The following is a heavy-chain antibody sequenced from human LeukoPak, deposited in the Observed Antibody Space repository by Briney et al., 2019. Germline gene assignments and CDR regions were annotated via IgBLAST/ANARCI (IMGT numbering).Heavy chain of an antibody. CDR2: IRYDGSNK. J-gene: IGHJ4*02. V-gene: IGHV3-30*02. CDR1: GFTFSNYG. D-gene: IGHD6-19*01. Sequence: GGSLRLSCAASGFTFSNYGMHWVRQAPGKGLEWVAIIRYDGSNKHYADSVKGRFTISRDNSKNTLYLQMNSLRAEDTAVYYCARAHPSGWFYFDYWGQGTLVTVSS. CDR3: ARAHPSGWFYFDY.